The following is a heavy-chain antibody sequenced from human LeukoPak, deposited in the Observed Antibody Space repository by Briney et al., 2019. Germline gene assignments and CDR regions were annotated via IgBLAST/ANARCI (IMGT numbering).Heavy chain of an antibody. J-gene: IGHJ5*02. D-gene: IGHD3-16*01. CDR1: GFSFSSYA. CDR2: ISGSGGST. V-gene: IGHV3-23*01. Sequence: GRSLRLSCAASGFSFSSYAMSWVRQAPGKGLDWVSAISGSGGSTYYADSVKGRFTISRDNSKNTLYLQMNSLRAEDTAVYYCAKDSRRLLGSCLRLVSWFDPWGQGTLVTVSS. CDR3: AKDSRRLLGSCLRLVSWFDP.